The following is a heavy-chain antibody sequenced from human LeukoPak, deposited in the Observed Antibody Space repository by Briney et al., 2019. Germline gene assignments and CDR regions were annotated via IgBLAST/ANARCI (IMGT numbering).Heavy chain of an antibody. Sequence: PGGSLRLSCAASGFIFSNYGFHWVRQAPGKGLEWVAVFWSDGRQKYYVDSVKGRFTVSRDTSKKTVYLQMNSLRAEDTAVYYCARDDDGSGKYGHLYWGQGTLVTVSS. J-gene: IGHJ4*02. D-gene: IGHD3-10*01. CDR2: FWSDGRQK. V-gene: IGHV3-33*01. CDR1: GFIFSNYG. CDR3: ARDDDGSGKYGHLY.